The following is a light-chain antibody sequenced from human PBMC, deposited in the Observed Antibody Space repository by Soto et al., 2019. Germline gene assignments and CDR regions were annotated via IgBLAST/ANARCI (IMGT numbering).Light chain of an antibody. Sequence: IVLTQSPGTLSLSPGERVTLSCRASQSVTTRLAWYQHKPGQAPTLLMSGASNRASGVPVRFSGSGSGTDFTLTITRLEPEDFAVYYCQQRSNWPPGGITFGQGTRLEIK. J-gene: IGKJ5*01. V-gene: IGKV3-11*01. CDR3: QQRSNWPPGGIT. CDR1: QSVTTR. CDR2: GAS.